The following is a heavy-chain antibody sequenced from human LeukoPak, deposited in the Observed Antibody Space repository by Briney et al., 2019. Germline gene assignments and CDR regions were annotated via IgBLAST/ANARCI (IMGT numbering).Heavy chain of an antibody. J-gene: IGHJ4*02. CDR3: AKEGPVDTAMGD. Sequence: GGSLRLSCAASGFTFSSYGMHWVRQAPGKGLEWVAVISYDGSNKYYADSVKGRFTISRDNSKNTLYLQMKSPRAEDTAVYYCAKEGPVDTAMGDWGQGTLVTVSS. V-gene: IGHV3-30*18. CDR2: ISYDGSNK. CDR1: GFTFSSYG. D-gene: IGHD5-18*01.